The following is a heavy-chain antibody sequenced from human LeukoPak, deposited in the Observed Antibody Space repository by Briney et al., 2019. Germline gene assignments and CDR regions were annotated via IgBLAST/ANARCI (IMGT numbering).Heavy chain of an antibody. D-gene: IGHD2-15*01. Sequence: ASVKVSCKASGYTFINYYMHWVRQAPGQGLEWMGIINPSGGSTSYAQKFQGRVTMTRDTSTSTVYMELSSLRSEDTAVYYCARVGRDCSGGSCYVYWYFDLWGRGTLVTVSS. V-gene: IGHV1-46*01. CDR3: ARVGRDCSGGSCYVYWYFDL. CDR1: GYTFINYY. CDR2: INPSGGST. J-gene: IGHJ2*01.